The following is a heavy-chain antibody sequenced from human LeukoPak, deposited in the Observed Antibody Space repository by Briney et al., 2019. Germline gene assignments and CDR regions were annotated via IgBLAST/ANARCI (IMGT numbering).Heavy chain of an antibody. Sequence: PGGSLRLSCEGTGFKFGSYTLYWVRQAPGKGLEWVAVISYDGRKEFYADSVRGRFTVSRDNAANTLFLQMNSLRAEDTAVYYCARVPYDSSSYYVYYYHGMDVWGQGTTVTVSS. J-gene: IGHJ6*02. CDR1: GFKFGSYT. CDR3: ARVPYDSSSYYVYYYHGMDV. D-gene: IGHD3-22*01. V-gene: IGHV3-30*04. CDR2: ISYDGRKE.